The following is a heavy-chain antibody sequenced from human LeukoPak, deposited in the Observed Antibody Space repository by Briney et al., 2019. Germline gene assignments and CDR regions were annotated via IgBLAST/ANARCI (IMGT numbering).Heavy chain of an antibody. CDR3: AGDHGYYEGAFGS. V-gene: IGHV4-34*01. Sequence: SETLSLTCAVYGGSFSGYYWSWIRQPPGKGLEWIGEINHSGSTNYNPSLKSRVTISVDTSKNQFSLKLSSVTAADTAVYYCAGDHGYYEGAFGSWGQGTLVIVSS. J-gene: IGHJ4*02. CDR2: INHSGST. CDR1: GGSFSGYY. D-gene: IGHD4-17*01.